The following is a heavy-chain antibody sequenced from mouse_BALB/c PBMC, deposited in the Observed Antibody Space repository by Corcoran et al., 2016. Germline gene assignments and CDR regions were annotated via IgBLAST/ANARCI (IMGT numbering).Heavy chain of an antibody. CDR2: IYWDDYK. CDR3: ARSYYGSSYYAMDY. D-gene: IGHD1-1*01. CDR1: GFSLSTSGMG. V-gene: IGHV8-12*01. Sequence: QVTLKESGPGILQPSQTLSLTCSFSGFSLSTSGMGVSWIRQPSGKGLEWLAHIYWDDYKRYNTYMKSRLTISKDTSSNQVFLKITSVDTADTATYYCARSYYGSSYYAMDYWGQGTSVTVSS. J-gene: IGHJ4*01.